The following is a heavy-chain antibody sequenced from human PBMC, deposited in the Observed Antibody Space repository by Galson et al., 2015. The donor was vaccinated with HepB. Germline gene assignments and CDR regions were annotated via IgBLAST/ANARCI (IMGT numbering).Heavy chain of an antibody. CDR3: ARARYSQAGFDP. CDR1: GYTFTSYG. D-gene: IGHD6-13*01. V-gene: IGHV1-18*01. CDR2: ISAYNGNT. J-gene: IGHJ5*02. Sequence: SCKASGYTFTSYGISWVRQAPGQGLEWMGWISAYNGNTNYAQKLQGRVTMTRNTSIATAYMELSSLRSEDTAVYYCARARYSQAGFDPWGQGTLVTVSS.